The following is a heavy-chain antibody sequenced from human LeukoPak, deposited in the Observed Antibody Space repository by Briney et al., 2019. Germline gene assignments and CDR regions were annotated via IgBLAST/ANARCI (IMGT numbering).Heavy chain of an antibody. V-gene: IGHV4-30-2*01. CDR1: GGSISSGGYY. CDR3: ARGDLTESFDY. D-gene: IGHD1-26*01. CDR2: IYHSGST. J-gene: IGHJ4*02. Sequence: SGTLSLTCTVSGGSISSGGYYWSWIRQPPGKGLEWIGYIYHSGSTYYNPSLKSRVTISVDRSKNQFSLKLSSVTAADTAVYYCARGDLTESFDYWGQGTLVTVSS.